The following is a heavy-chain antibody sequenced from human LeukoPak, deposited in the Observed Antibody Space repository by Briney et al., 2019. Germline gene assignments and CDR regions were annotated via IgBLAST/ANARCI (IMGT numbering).Heavy chain of an antibody. CDR3: ARILSDSSGTGVDY. Sequence: SGPALVKPTQTLTLTCTFSGFSLSTSGMRVGWIRQPPGKALEWLAHIDWDDDEFYSTSLRTRLTISKDTSKNQVVLAMTNMDPVDTATYYCARILSDSSGTGVDYWGQGTLVTVSS. J-gene: IGHJ4*02. CDR1: GFSLSTSGMR. V-gene: IGHV2-70*04. CDR2: IDWDDDE. D-gene: IGHD6-19*01.